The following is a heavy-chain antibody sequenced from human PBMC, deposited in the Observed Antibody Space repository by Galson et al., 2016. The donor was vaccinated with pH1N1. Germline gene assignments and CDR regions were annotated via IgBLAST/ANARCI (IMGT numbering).Heavy chain of an antibody. CDR3: AKDQDSEGRYDAFDI. V-gene: IGHV3-23*03. J-gene: IGHJ3*02. CDR1: GFTFSTYA. D-gene: IGHD6-19*01. CDR2: IYSGGSST. Sequence: SLRIACAASGFTFSTYAMSWVRQAPGKGLEWVSVIYSGGSSTYYTDSGKGRFTISRDTSKNTLYLQMNSLRAEDTAVYYCAKDQDSEGRYDAFDIWGQGTMVTVSS.